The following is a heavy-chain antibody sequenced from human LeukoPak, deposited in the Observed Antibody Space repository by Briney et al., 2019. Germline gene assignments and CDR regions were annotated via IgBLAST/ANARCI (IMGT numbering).Heavy chain of an antibody. CDR3: ARGLWYSSSWPGYFDL. D-gene: IGHD6-13*01. V-gene: IGHV1-8*01. CDR1: GYTFTSFD. Sequence: GASVKVSCKASGYTFTSFDIHWVRQATGQGLEWMGWMNPNSGNTGYAQKFQGRVTKTRNTSISTAYMELSSLRSEDTAVYYCARGLWYSSSWPGYFDLWGRGTLVTVSS. J-gene: IGHJ2*01. CDR2: MNPNSGNT.